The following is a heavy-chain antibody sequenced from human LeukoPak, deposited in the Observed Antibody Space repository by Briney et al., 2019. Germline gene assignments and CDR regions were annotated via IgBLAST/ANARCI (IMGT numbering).Heavy chain of an antibody. J-gene: IGHJ3*02. CDR1: GYSFTSYW. CDR3: ARQRISGSYFGSAFDI. Sequence: GESLKISCKGSGYSFTSYWIGWVRQMPGKGLEWMGIIYPGDSDTRYSPSFQGQVTISADKSITTAYLQWNSLKASDTAMYYCARQRISGSYFGSAFDIWGQGTMVTVSS. CDR2: IYPGDSDT. V-gene: IGHV5-51*01. D-gene: IGHD1-26*01.